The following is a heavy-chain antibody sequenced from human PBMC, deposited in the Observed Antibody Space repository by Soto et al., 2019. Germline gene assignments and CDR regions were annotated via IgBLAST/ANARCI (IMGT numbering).Heavy chain of an antibody. D-gene: IGHD3-3*01. V-gene: IGHV3-23*01. J-gene: IGHJ6*02. CDR3: ARDYDFWSGYSRRGMDV. CDR2: ISGSGVST. CDR1: GFTFSSYA. Sequence: EVQLLESGGGLVQPGGSLRLSCAASGFTFSSYAMSWVRQAPGKGLEWVSAISGSGVSTYYADSVKGRFTISRDNSKNTLYLQMNGLRAEDTAVYYCARDYDFWSGYSRRGMDVWGQGTTVTVSS.